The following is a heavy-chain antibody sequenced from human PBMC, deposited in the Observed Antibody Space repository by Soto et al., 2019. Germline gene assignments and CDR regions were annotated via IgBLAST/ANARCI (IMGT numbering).Heavy chain of an antibody. D-gene: IGHD5-18*01. Sequence: KTSETLSLTCAVSHESINSVDFYWSWLRQPPGKGLEWIGYVDYSGNTNYNPSLRGRVTISLDRSRKQFSLKLSSVTAADTAVYYCARGYRYSYGYGYFDYWGQGTLVTVSS. CDR1: HESINSVDFY. J-gene: IGHJ4*02. V-gene: IGHV4-61*08. CDR2: VDYSGNT. CDR3: ARGYRYSYGYGYFDY.